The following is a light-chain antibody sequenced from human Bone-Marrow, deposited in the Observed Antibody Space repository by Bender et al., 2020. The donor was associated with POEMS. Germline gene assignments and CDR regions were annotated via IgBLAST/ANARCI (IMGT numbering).Light chain of an antibody. Sequence: QSALTQSASVSGSPGQSITISCTGSNSDIGSYNFVSWYQQPPDKAPKLIIFDVSDRPSGVPDRLSGSKSGTSASLAITGLRTEDEGDYFCQSYDSFLASPVFGGGTKLTVL. CDR1: NSDIGSYNF. V-gene: IGLV2-14*01. CDR2: DVS. J-gene: IGLJ2*01. CDR3: QSYDSFLASPV.